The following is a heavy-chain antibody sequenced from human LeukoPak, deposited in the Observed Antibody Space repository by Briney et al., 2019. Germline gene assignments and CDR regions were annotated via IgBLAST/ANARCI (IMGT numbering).Heavy chain of an antibody. D-gene: IGHD6-19*01. V-gene: IGHV3-23*01. CDR1: GFTFSSYA. CDR2: ISGSGGST. Sequence: GGSLRLSCATSGFTFSSYAMSWVRQAPGKGLEWVSVISGSGGSTSYAESVKGRLTISRDNSKSTLFLQMNSLRAEDTAVYYCAGYPGASGWSAFDYWGQGTLVTVSS. CDR3: AGYPGASGWSAFDY. J-gene: IGHJ4*02.